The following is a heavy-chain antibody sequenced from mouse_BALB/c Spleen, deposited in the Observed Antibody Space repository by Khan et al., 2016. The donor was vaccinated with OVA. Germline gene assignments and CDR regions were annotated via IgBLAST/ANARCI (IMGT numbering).Heavy chain of an antibody. D-gene: IGHD2-1*01. V-gene: IGHV1-5*01. Sequence: VQLQQSGTVLARPGASVKMSCKASGYTFTSYWMHWVKQRPGQGLEWIGAIYPGNSDTNYNQKFKGRAKLTAVTSNSTAYLELHSLTNEDSAVYYCTRNGFGNYESWDYWGQGTTLTVSS. CDR3: TRNGFGNYESWDY. CDR2: IYPGNSDT. J-gene: IGHJ2*01. CDR1: GYTFTSYW.